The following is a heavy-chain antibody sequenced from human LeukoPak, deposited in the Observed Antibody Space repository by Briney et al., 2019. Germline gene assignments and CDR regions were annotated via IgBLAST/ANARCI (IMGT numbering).Heavy chain of an antibody. CDR1: GGSISSSSYY. V-gene: IGHV4-39*02. Sequence: PSETLSLTCTVSGGSISSSSYYWGWIRQPPGKGLEWIGNIYYSGSTDYNPSLKSRVTISVDTSKNDFSLQLTSVTAADTAVYYCARLGRGVRGVILDWGQGTLVTVSS. J-gene: IGHJ4*02. CDR2: IYYSGST. D-gene: IGHD3-10*01. CDR3: ARLGRGVRGVILD.